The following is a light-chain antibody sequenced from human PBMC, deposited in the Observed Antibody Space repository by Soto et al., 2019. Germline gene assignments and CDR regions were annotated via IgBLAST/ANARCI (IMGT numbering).Light chain of an antibody. Sequence: DIQMTQSPSSLSASVGDRVTITCRASQGIRSGLGWYQQKPGKAPKRLIDAASSLQSGVPSRFSGSGSGTEFTLTLSSLQPEDFATYYCLQNNTYPLTFGGGTKVDIK. CDR3: LQNNTYPLT. J-gene: IGKJ4*01. V-gene: IGKV1-17*01. CDR1: QGIRSG. CDR2: AAS.